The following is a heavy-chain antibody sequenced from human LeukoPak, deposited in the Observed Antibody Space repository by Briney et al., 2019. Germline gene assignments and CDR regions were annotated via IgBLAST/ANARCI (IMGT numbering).Heavy chain of an antibody. CDR1: GFTFSNAW. V-gene: IGHV3-15*01. CDR3: ATYTSSYSDY. D-gene: IGHD3-22*01. CDR2: IKGKSDGGTA. J-gene: IGHJ4*02. Sequence: GGSLRLSCAASGFTFSNAWMSWVRQAPGKGLEWVGRIKGKSDGGTADFAAPLKGRFTMSRDDSKNALYLQMNSLKTEDTAVYYCATYTSSYSDYWGQGTLVTVSS.